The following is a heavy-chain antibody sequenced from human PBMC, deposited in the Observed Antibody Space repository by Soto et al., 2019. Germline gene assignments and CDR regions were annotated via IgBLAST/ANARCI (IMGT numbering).Heavy chain of an antibody. V-gene: IGHV4-59*01. CDR2: IYYSGST. Sequence: QVQLQESGPGLVKPSETLSLTCTVSGGSISSYYWSWIRQPPGKGLEWIGYIYYSGSTNYNPSLKSRVTISVDTSKNQFSLKLSSVTAADTAVYCCARDAYDGGYYFDYWGQGTLVTFSA. CDR1: GGSISSYY. J-gene: IGHJ4*02. D-gene: IGHD2-15*01. CDR3: ARDAYDGGYYFDY.